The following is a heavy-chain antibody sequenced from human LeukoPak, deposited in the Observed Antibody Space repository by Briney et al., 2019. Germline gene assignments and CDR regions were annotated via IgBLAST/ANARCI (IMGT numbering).Heavy chain of an antibody. Sequence: PGGSLRLSCAASGFTFSSYSMSWVRQAPGKGLEWVSGISASGGSTYYAGSVKGRFSISRDNSKNTLYLQMNSLRAEDTAVYYCAKDFLSGSYSLYYFDYWGQGTLVTVSA. J-gene: IGHJ4*02. CDR2: ISASGGST. D-gene: IGHD1-26*01. CDR1: GFTFSSYS. V-gene: IGHV3-23*01. CDR3: AKDFLSGSYSLYYFDY.